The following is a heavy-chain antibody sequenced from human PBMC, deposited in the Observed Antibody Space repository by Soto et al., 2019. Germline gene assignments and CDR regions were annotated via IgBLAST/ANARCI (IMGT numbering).Heavy chain of an antibody. J-gene: IGHJ6*02. V-gene: IGHV4-39*01. D-gene: IGHD6-13*01. CDR1: GGSISSSSYY. CDR3: ARHVVGKQQLVLYYYYSMDV. CDR2: IYYSGST. Sequence: QLQLQESGPGLVKPSETLSLTCTVSGGSISSSSYYWGWIRQPPGKGLEWIGSIYYSGSTYYNPSLKSRVTISVDTSKNQFSLNLSSMTAADTAEYHCARHVVGKQQLVLYYYYSMDVWGQGTTVTVSS.